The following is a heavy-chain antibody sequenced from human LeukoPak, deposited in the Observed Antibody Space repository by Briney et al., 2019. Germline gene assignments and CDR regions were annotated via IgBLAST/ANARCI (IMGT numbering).Heavy chain of an antibody. CDR3: AKDIERYCSSTSCYRGYGMDV. V-gene: IGHV3-9*01. CDR2: ISWNSGSI. J-gene: IGHJ6*02. CDR1: GFTFDDYA. D-gene: IGHD2-2*01. Sequence: PGGSLRLSCAASGFTFDDYAMHWVRQAPGKGLEWVSSISWNSGSIGYADSVKGRFTISRDNAKNSLYLQMNSLRAEDTALYYCAKDIERYCSSTSCYRGYGMDVWGQGTTVTVSS.